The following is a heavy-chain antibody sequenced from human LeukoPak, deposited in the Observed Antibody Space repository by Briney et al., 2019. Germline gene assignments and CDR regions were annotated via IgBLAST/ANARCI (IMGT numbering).Heavy chain of an antibody. D-gene: IGHD1-20*01. V-gene: IGHV3-23*01. Sequence: SGGSLRLSCAASGFTFSNFAMNWVRQAPGKGLAWVSSIGSGGETFYADSVKGRFTISRDNSKNTLYLQMHGLRADDTAFYYCAGYNCAWQPFDYWGQGTLVTVSS. CDR1: GFTFSNFA. J-gene: IGHJ4*02. CDR2: IGSGGET. CDR3: AGYNCAWQPFDY.